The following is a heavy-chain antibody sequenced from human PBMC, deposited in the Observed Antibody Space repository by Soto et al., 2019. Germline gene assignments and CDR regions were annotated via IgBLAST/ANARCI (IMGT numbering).Heavy chain of an antibody. CDR2: IIPIFGTA. CDR1: GGTFSSYA. J-gene: IGHJ4*02. V-gene: IGHV1-69*13. CDR3: ASFMSPYYFDY. Sequence: EASVKVSCKASGGTFSSYAISWVRQAPGQGLEWMGGIIPIFGTANYAQKFQGRVTITADESTSTAYMELSSLRSEDTAVYYCASFMSPYYFDYWGQGTLVTVSS.